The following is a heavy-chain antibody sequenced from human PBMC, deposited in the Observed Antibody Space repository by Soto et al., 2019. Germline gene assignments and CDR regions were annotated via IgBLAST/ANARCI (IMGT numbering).Heavy chain of an antibody. J-gene: IGHJ5*02. Sequence: GGSLRLSCAASGFTFSNYWMSWVRQAPGKGLEWVANIKQDGSQKYYVDSVKGRFTISRDNAKNSLYLEMNSLRAEDTAVYSCARILPIEAAGAPHWFDPWGQGTLVTVSS. CDR1: GFTFSNYW. CDR3: ARILPIEAAGAPHWFDP. V-gene: IGHV3-7*03. CDR2: IKQDGSQK. D-gene: IGHD6-13*01.